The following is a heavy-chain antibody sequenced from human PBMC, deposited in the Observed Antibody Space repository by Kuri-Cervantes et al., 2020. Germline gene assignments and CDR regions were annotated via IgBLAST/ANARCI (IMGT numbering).Heavy chain of an antibody. D-gene: IGHD3-10*01. J-gene: IGHJ4*02. CDR2: IKQDGSEK. CDR1: GFTFSDYY. Sequence: GESLKISCAASGFTFSDYYMSWIRQAPGKGLEWVANIKQDGSEKYYVDSVKGRFTNSRDNAKNSLYLQMNSLRDEDTAVYYCARDRGESGYWGQGTLVTVSS. V-gene: IGHV3-7*01. CDR3: ARDRGESGY.